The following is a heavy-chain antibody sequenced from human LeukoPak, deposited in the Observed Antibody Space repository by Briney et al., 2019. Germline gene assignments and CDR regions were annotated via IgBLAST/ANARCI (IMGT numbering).Heavy chain of an antibody. J-gene: IGHJ4*02. CDR2: IRYDGSNK. V-gene: IGHV3-30*02. D-gene: IGHD3-10*01. CDR1: GFTFSRYG. Sequence: GGSLRLSCAASGFTFSRYGMHWVRQAPGKGLEWVAFIRYDGSNKYYADSVKGRFTISRDNSKNTLYLQMNSLRAEDTAVYYCAKDGYSGSGSYLPIHFDYWGQGTLVTVSS. CDR3: AKDGYSGSGSYLPIHFDY.